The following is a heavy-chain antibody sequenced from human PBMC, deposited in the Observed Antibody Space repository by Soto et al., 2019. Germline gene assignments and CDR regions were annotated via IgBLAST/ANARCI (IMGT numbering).Heavy chain of an antibody. CDR1: GFTFSSYG. D-gene: IGHD4-17*01. CDR2: IWYDGSNK. Sequence: QVQLVESGGGVVQPGRSLRLSCAASGFTFSSYGMHWVRQAPGKGLEWVAVIWYDGSNKYYADSVKGRFTISRDNSKNTLYLQMNSLRAEDTAVYYCARYYGGNSLDYWGQGTLFTVSS. V-gene: IGHV3-33*01. J-gene: IGHJ4*02. CDR3: ARYYGGNSLDY.